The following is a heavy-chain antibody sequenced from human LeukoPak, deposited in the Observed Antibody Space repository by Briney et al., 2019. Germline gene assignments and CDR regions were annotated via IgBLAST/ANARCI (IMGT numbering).Heavy chain of an antibody. V-gene: IGHV1-2*02. CDR3: ARVVVRDANNYKDY. CDR1: GYTFTSYY. Sequence: ASVTVSCKASGYTFTSYYMHWVRQAPGQGLECMGWIHPNSGGTNYAQKFQGRVTMTRDTSISTAYLDLSRLRSDNTAVYYCARVVVRDANNYKDYWGQGTLVTVSS. D-gene: IGHD5-24*01. CDR2: IHPNSGGT. J-gene: IGHJ4*02.